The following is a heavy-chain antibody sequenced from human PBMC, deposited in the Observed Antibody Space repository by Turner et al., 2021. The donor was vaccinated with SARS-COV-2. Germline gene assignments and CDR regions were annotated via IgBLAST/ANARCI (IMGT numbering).Heavy chain of an antibody. CDR1: GFTFSSYW. Sequence: DVQLVESGGGLVKPGGSLRLSCAASGFTFSSYWMIWVRQAPGKGLGWGANIKEGGSEKYYVESVEGRFNISRDNAKNSLYLQMNSLRDEDTAVYYCARVEMDTISFDYWGQGTLVTVSS. CDR3: ARVEMDTISFDY. J-gene: IGHJ4*02. V-gene: IGHV3-7*01. D-gene: IGHD5-18*01. CDR2: IKEGGSEK.